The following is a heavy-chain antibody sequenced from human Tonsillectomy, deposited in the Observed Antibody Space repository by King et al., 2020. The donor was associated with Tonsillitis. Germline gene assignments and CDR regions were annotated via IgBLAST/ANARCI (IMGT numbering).Heavy chain of an antibody. J-gene: IGHJ5*02. Sequence: QLQESGPGLVKPSETLSLTCTVSGVSVSGGSYYWSWIRQPPGKGLQWIGYIYYTGSTNYNPSLKSRVTISVDTSKNQFSLKLSSVTAADTAVYYCAGDHSITIFGVVNWFDPWGQGTLVTVSS. CDR1: GVSVSGGSYY. D-gene: IGHD3-3*01. CDR3: AGDHSITIFGVVNWFDP. V-gene: IGHV4-61*01. CDR2: IYYTGST.